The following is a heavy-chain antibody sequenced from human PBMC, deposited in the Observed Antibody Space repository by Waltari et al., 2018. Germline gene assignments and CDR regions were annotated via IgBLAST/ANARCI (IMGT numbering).Heavy chain of an antibody. CDR1: GLGFTTYD. J-gene: IGHJ5*02. CDR2: IGSSSTYI. V-gene: IGHV3-21*03. D-gene: IGHD3-10*01. CDR3: ARDLYGSGGDWFDP. Sequence: ELQLVESGGGLVKPGGSLRLACVASGLGFTTYDWIWVRQAPGKGLEWVSSIGSSSTYIFYADSVKGRFTISRDNAKNSLYLEMNSLRADDTAVYYCARDLYGSGGDWFDPWGQGTLVTVSS.